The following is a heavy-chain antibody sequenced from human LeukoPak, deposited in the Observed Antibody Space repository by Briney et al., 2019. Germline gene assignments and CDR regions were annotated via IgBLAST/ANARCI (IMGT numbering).Heavy chain of an antibody. Sequence: GGSLRLSCIASGFTFGDYAMDWVRQAPGKGLEWVSIIYNDGSTYYADSMKGRFTISRDNSKNTLYLQVNSLRAEDTAMYYCARNILFAFDIWGQGTMVTVSS. CDR3: ARNILFAFDI. CDR1: GFTFGDYA. J-gene: IGHJ3*02. V-gene: IGHV3-53*01. CDR2: IYNDGST. D-gene: IGHD2/OR15-2a*01.